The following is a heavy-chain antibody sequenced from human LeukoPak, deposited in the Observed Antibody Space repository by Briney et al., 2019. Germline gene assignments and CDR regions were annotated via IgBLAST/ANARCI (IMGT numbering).Heavy chain of an antibody. CDR2: IYHGGSTDSYTGRT. J-gene: IGHJ4*02. Sequence: SETLSLTCTVSGGSISSSTYYWGWIRQPPGKGLEWIGTIYHGGSTDSYTGRTYYKSSLKSRVTISVDTSNNQFSLTMASVTAADTAVYYCARLPRGLIRSYWGQGTLVTVSS. V-gene: IGHV4-39*01. CDR1: GGSISSSTYY. D-gene: IGHD3-16*01. CDR3: ARLPRGLIRSY.